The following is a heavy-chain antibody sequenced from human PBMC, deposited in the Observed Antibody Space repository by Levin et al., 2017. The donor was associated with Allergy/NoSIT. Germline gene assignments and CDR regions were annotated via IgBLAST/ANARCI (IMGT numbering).Heavy chain of an antibody. CDR2: IDPSDSYT. V-gene: IGHV5-10-1*01. Sequence: GGSLRLSCKVSGNDFTSYWISWVRQMPGKGLEWMGRIDPSDSYTSYSPSFQGHATISADKSISSAHLQWSSLKASDTAMYYCVISPRGNSVHWGQGTLVTVSS. J-gene: IGHJ4*03. D-gene: IGHD4-23*01. CDR3: VISPRGNSVH. CDR1: GNDFTSYW.